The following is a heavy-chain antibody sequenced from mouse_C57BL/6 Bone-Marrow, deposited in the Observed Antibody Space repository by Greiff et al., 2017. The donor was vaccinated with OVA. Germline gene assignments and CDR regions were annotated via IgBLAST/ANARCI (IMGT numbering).Heavy chain of an antibody. V-gene: IGHV1-66*01. Sequence: VQLQQSGPELVKPGASVKISCKASGYSFTSYYIHWVKQRPGQGLEWIGWIYPGSGNTKYNEKFKGKATLTADTSSSTAYMQLSSLTSEDSAVYYCARKEGSYDYGAWFAYWGQGTLVTVSA. CDR3: ARKEGSYDYGAWFAY. J-gene: IGHJ3*01. D-gene: IGHD2-4*01. CDR2: IYPGSGNT. CDR1: GYSFTSYY.